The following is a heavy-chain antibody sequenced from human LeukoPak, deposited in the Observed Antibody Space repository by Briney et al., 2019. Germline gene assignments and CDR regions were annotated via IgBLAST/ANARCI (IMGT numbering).Heavy chain of an antibody. D-gene: IGHD3-10*01. CDR1: GGSTSSRSYY. Sequence: SETLSLTCSVSGGSTSSRSYYWGWIRQPPGKGLEWIGSIYYSGSTTYNPSLKSRVTISLDTSKNQFSLKLTSATAADTAVYPCAGYDGSASEGWFDPWGQGTLVTVSS. CDR2: IYYSGST. J-gene: IGHJ5*02. CDR3: AGYDGSASEGWFDP. V-gene: IGHV4-39*07.